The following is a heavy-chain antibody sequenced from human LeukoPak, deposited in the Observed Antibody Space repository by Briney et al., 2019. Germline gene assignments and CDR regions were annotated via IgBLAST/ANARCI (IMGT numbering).Heavy chain of an antibody. J-gene: IGHJ4*02. CDR1: GLTFSTYA. Sequence: RGGCLRLSCAASGLTFSTYATSWVRQAPGRGLEWVSAISDRGGSTYYADSVKGRFTISRDNSKNTLYLQMNSLRAEDTAVYYCAKEPAAGIAVAGPSFDYWGQGTLVTVSS. D-gene: IGHD6-19*01. CDR3: AKEPAAGIAVAGPSFDY. CDR2: ISDRGGST. V-gene: IGHV3-23*01.